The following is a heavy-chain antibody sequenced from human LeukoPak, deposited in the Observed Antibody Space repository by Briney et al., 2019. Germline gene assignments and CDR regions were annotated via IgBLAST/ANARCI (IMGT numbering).Heavy chain of an antibody. CDR1: GGTFSSYT. D-gene: IGHD5-18*01. J-gene: IGHJ4*02. CDR2: IIPILGIA. Sequence: SVKVSCKASGGTFSSYTINWVRQAPGQGLEWMGRIIPILGIANYAQKFQGRVTITADKSTSTAYVELSSLRSEDTAVYYCARDTPRGYSYGCPFDYWGQGTLVTVSS. V-gene: IGHV1-69*04. CDR3: ARDTPRGYSYGCPFDY.